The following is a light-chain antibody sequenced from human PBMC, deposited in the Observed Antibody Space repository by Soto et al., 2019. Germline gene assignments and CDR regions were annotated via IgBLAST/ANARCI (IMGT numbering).Light chain of an antibody. CDR1: SSNIGSNP. CDR2: NNS. Sequence: QLVLTQPPSASGTPGQRVTFSCSGSSSNIGSNPVHWYQQLPGTAPRLLIFNNSQRPSGVPDRFSGSRSGASASLAISGLQSEDEADYYCAGWDDSLNGWVFGGGTKLTVL. V-gene: IGLV1-44*01. J-gene: IGLJ3*02. CDR3: AGWDDSLNGWV.